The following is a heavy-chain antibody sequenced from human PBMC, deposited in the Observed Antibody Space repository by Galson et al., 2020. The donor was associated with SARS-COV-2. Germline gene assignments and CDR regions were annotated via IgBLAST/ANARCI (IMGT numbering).Heavy chain of an antibody. Sequence: KISCKASGGTFSSYAISWVRQAPGQGLEWMGGIIPIFGTANYAQKFQGRVTITADESTSTAYLELSSLRSEDTAVYYCARFEGGDYERDAFDIWGQGAMVTVSS. J-gene: IGHJ3*02. V-gene: IGHV1-69*01. CDR3: ARFEGGDYERDAFDI. CDR1: GGTFSSYA. D-gene: IGHD4-17*01. CDR2: IIPIFGTA.